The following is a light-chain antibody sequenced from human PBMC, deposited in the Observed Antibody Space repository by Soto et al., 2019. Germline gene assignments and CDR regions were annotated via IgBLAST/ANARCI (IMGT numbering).Light chain of an antibody. J-gene: IGKJ1*01. CDR2: DAS. V-gene: IGKV1-5*02. CDR3: QQYNSYSPL. Sequence: IQLPQSPSPLPPSVGATVTTICRPSQNIKTWLAWHQQKPGKAPKLLIFDASTLESGVPSRFSGSGSGTDFTLTINSLQPDDFATYYCQQYNSYSPLFGQGTKVDIK. CDR1: QNIKTW.